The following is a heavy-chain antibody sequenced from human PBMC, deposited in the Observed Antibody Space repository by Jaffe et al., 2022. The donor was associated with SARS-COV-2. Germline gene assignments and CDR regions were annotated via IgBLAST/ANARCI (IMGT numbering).Heavy chain of an antibody. J-gene: IGHJ4*02. V-gene: IGHV4-39*01. Sequence: QLQLQESGPGLVKPSETLSLTCTVSGGSISSSSYYWGWIRQPPGKGLEWIGSIYYSGSTYYNPSLKSRVTISVDTSKNQFSLKLSSVTAADTAVYYCARHAETSDYFDYWGQGTLVTVSS. CDR1: GGSISSSSYY. CDR3: ARHAETSDYFDY. CDR2: IYYSGST.